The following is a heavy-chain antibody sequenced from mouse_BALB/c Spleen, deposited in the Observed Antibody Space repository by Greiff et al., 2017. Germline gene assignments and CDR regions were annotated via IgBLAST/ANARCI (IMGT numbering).Heavy chain of an antibody. V-gene: IGHV5-17*02. CDR1: GFTFSSFG. J-gene: IGHJ2*01. D-gene: IGHD1-1*02. CDR2: ISSGSSTI. CDR3: ARSDYGYLDY. Sequence: EVMLVESGGGLVQPGGSRKLSCAASGFTFSSFGMHWVRQAPEKGLEWVAYISSGSSTIYYADTVKGRFTISRDNPKNTLFLQMTSLRSEDTAMYYCARSDYGYLDYWGQGTTLTVSS.